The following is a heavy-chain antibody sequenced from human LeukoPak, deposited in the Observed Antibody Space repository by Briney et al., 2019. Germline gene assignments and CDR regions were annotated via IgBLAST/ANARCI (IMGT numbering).Heavy chain of an antibody. J-gene: IGHJ6*03. Sequence: PSETLSLTCTVSGGSISSHYWSWIRQPPGKGLEWIGYIYYSGSTNYNPSLKSRVTISVDTSKNQFSLKLSSVTAADTAVYYCARVGAPDNYYYYYMDVWGKGTTVTVSS. CDR2: IYYSGST. D-gene: IGHD1-26*01. CDR3: ARVGAPDNYYYYYMDV. V-gene: IGHV4-59*11. CDR1: GGSISSHY.